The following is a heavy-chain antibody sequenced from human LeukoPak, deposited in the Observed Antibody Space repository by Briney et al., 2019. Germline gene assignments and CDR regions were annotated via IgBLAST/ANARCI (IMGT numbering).Heavy chain of an antibody. CDR2: ISGTGGRT. CDR1: GFTFSSYA. Sequence: QPGGSLRLSCAASGFTFSSYAMSWVRQAPGKGLEWVSAISGTGGRTYYADSVKGRFTISRDNSKNTLYLQMNSLRAEDTAVYYCARARFSRTRILRSGMDVWGQGTTVTVSS. V-gene: IGHV3-23*01. CDR3: ARARFSRTRILRSGMDV. J-gene: IGHJ6*02. D-gene: IGHD2-15*01.